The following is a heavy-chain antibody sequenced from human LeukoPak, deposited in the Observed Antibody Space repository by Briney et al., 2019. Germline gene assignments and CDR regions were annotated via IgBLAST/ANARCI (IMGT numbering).Heavy chain of an antibody. J-gene: IGHJ5*02. CDR1: GFTFSSYS. Sequence: GGSLRLSCAASGFTFSSYSMNWVRQAPGEGLEWVSSISSSSGYIYYADSVKGRFTISRDNAKNSLYLQMNSLRAEDTAVYYCARDSGSSVNWFDPWGQGTLVTVSS. CDR2: ISSSSGYI. D-gene: IGHD1-26*01. CDR3: ARDSGSSVNWFDP. V-gene: IGHV3-21*01.